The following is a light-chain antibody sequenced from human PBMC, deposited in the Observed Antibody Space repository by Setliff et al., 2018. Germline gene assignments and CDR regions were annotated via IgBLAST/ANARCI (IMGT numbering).Light chain of an antibody. CDR1: SSDVGGSNY. CDR3: SSYTSTSTEV. V-gene: IGLV2-14*01. J-gene: IGLJ1*01. CDR2: DVS. Sequence: QSALTQPASVSGSPGQSITISCTGTSSDVGGSNYVSWYQQHPGKAPKLMIYDVSKWPSGVSNRFSGSKSGNTASLTISGLQAEDEADYYCSSYTSTSTEVFGTGTKGTVL.